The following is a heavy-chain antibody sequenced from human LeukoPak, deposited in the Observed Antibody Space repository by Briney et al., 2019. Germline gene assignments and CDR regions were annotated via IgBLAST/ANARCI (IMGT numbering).Heavy chain of an antibody. CDR3: ATIRAQTFVI. Sequence: PGGSLRLSCVGSGFTFISHWGNWVRQSPGKGLEWVANIKPDGIDKYYVDSARGRFTVSRDNAKNSAFLQMTSLRAEDTAIYYCATIRAQTFVIWGHGTLVSVSS. CDR1: GFTFISHW. J-gene: IGHJ3*02. D-gene: IGHD5-24*01. CDR2: IKPDGIDK. V-gene: IGHV3-7*01.